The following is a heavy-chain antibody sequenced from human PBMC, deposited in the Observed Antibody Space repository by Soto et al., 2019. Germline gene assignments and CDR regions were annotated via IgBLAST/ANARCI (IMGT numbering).Heavy chain of an antibody. Sequence: ASVKVSCKAFGYSFISHYMHWVRQAPGQGLEWMGTIHPAGINTAYAQKFQGRVTMTRNTSISTAYMELSSLRSEDTAVYYCARRGYSSSWYYYYYYGMDVWAQGTTVTVYS. J-gene: IGHJ6*02. V-gene: IGHV1-8*02. CDR2: IHPAGINT. CDR3: ARRGYSSSWYYYYYYGMDV. D-gene: IGHD6-13*01. CDR1: GYSFISHY.